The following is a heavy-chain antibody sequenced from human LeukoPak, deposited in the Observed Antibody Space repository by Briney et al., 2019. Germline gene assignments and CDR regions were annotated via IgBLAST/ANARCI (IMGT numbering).Heavy chain of an antibody. CDR1: GFTFSSYS. D-gene: IGHD1-1*01. CDR2: ISSSSSNI. CDR3: ARCTTGRTFGSLREIKRSREIDY. J-gene: IGHJ4*02. V-gene: IGHV3-21*01. Sequence: PGRSLRLSCAASGFTFSSYSMNWVRQAPGKGPEWVSSISSSSSNIYYADSVKGRFTISRDNAKNSLYLQMNSLRVEDTAVYYCARCTTGRTFGSLREIKRSREIDYWGQGTLVTVSS.